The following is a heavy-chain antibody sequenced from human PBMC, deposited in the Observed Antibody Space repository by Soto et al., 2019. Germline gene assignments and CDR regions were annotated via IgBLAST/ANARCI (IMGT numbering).Heavy chain of an antibody. CDR1: GFSLTNYA. V-gene: IGHV3-30-3*01. D-gene: IGHD4-17*01. J-gene: IGHJ4*02. Sequence: QVQLVESGGGVVQPGRSLRLSCAASGFSLTNYAMHWVRQAPGKGLEWVAVISYDGSKKYYADSVEGRFIISRDDSKNTLYLQMNSLRAEDTAPYYCARDASGGDYVPDYWGQGTLVTVSS. CDR3: ARDASGGDYVPDY. CDR2: ISYDGSKK.